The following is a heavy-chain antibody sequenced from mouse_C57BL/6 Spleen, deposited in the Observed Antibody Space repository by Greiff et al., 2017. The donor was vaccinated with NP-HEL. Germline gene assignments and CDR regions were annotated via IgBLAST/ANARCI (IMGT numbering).Heavy chain of an antibody. V-gene: IGHV1-74*01. CDR2: IHPSDSDT. CDR1: GYTFTSYW. J-gene: IGHJ3*01. D-gene: IGHD1-1*01. Sequence: QVQLKQPGAELVKPGASVKVSCKASGYTFTSYWMHWVKQRPGQGLEWIGRIHPSDSDTNYNQKFKGKATLTVDKSSSTAYMQLSSLTSEDSAVYYCAIDYYYGSSYSWFAYWGQGTLVTVSA. CDR3: AIDYYYGSSYSWFAY.